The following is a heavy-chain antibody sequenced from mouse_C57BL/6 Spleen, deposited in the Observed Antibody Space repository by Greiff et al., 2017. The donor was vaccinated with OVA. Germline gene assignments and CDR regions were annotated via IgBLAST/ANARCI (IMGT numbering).Heavy chain of an antibody. D-gene: IGHD1-1*01. Sequence: VKLQESGPELVKPGASVKISCKASGYSFTSYYIHWVKQRPGQGLEWIGWIYPGSGNTKYNEKFKGKATLTADTSSSTAYMQLSSLTSEDSAVYYCARWDGSPPWYFDVWGTGTTVTVSS. CDR2: IYPGSGNT. CDR3: ARWDGSPPWYFDV. V-gene: IGHV1-66*01. CDR1: GYSFTSYY. J-gene: IGHJ1*03.